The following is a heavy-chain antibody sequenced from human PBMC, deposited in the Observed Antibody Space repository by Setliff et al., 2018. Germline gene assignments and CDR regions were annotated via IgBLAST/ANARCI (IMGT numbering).Heavy chain of an antibody. V-gene: IGHV3-7*03. Sequence: GGSLRLSCSASGFTFSVYAMSWIRQAPGKGLEWVGNIKHDGSAKGYLDSVKGRFTISRDNAKNSLFLQMNSLRVEDTATYYCAKDRVNDGIWEFDSWGQGLLVTVSS. CDR2: IKHDGSAK. CDR3: AKDRVNDGIWEFDS. J-gene: IGHJ4*02. CDR1: GFTFSVYA. D-gene: IGHD1-20*01.